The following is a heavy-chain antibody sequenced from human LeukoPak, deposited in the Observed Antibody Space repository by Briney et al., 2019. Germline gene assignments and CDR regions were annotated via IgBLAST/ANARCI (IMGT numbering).Heavy chain of an antibody. CDR2: ISSNGGST. Sequence: PGGSLRLSCAASGFTFSSYAMHWVRQAPGKGLEYVSAISSNGGSTYYANSVKGRFTISRDNSKNTLYLQMGSLRAEDMAVYYCARDHHPYFWSGSWFDYWGQGTLVTVSS. CDR3: ARDHHPYFWSGSWFDY. V-gene: IGHV3-64*01. D-gene: IGHD3-3*01. CDR1: GFTFSSYA. J-gene: IGHJ4*02.